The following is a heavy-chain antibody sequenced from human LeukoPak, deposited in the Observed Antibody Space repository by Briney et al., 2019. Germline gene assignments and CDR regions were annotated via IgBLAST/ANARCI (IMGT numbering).Heavy chain of an antibody. CDR2: IWFDGSNQ. D-gene: IGHD3-22*01. V-gene: IGHV3-33*01. CDR3: ARDDFAGDSSGDIDY. CDR1: GFIFSNYG. Sequence: GGSLRLSCAASGFIFSNYGMHWVRQAPGKGLEWEAVIWFDGSNQYYADAVKGRFTISRDNSKNTLYLQMSSLRAEDTALYYCARDDFAGDSSGDIDYWGQGTLVTV. J-gene: IGHJ4*02.